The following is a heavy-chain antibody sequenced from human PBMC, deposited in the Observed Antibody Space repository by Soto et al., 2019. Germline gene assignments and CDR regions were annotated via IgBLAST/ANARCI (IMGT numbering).Heavy chain of an antibody. D-gene: IGHD2-15*01. CDR1: GGSISSSY. CDR3: ARDKYCSGGSCRKNWFDP. J-gene: IGHJ5*02. CDR2: IYDDGSA. Sequence: SETLSLTCTVSGGSISSSYWSWIRQPPGKGLEWLAYIYDDGSANYNPSLKSRATISLDMSKNQFSLKLTSVTAADTAVYYCARDKYCSGGSCRKNWFDPWGQGTLVTVSS. V-gene: IGHV4-59*01.